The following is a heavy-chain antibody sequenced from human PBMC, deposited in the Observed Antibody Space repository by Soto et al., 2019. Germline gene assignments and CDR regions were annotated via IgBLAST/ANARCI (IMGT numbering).Heavy chain of an antibody. J-gene: IGHJ4*02. CDR3: AKREQNSAGVFH. Sequence: EVQLVESGGGLVQPGGSLRLSCAASGFSFTSYWMHWVRQAPGKGLVWVSRINTDGSSTSYADSVKGRFTISRDKAKNTVFLQMNSRRAEDTAIYYCAKREQNSAGVFHWGQGTLVSVSS. D-gene: IGHD1-26*01. CDR2: INTDGSST. V-gene: IGHV3-74*01. CDR1: GFSFTSYW.